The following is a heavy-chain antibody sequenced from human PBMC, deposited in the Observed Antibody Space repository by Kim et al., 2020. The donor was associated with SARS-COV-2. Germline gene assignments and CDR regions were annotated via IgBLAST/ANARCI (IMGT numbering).Heavy chain of an antibody. J-gene: IGHJ4*02. CDR3: AKDSLRWLQLMVSGKGIDY. Sequence: GGSLRLSCAASGFTFNIYGMHWVRQAPGKGLEWLAVTSYDESNKYYADSVKGRFSISRDNSQRTLYLQMNSLRTEDTAIYYCAKDSLRWLQLMVSGKGIDYWGQGTLVTVSS. V-gene: IGHV3-30*18. D-gene: IGHD5-12*01. CDR1: GFTFNIYG. CDR2: TSYDESNK.